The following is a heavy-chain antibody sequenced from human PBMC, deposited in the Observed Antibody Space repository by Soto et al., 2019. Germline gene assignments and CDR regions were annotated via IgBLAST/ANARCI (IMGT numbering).Heavy chain of an antibody. CDR1: GGTFSTFP. CDR3: ARGKVERRVPDVMDV. D-gene: IGHD1-1*01. J-gene: IGHJ6*02. CDR2: IIPVFGVP. Sequence: GASVKVSCKASGGTFSTFPISWVRQAPGQGLEWMGGIIPVFGVPNYAQTFQGRVTITADESTSTAYMVLTSLRYEDTAVYYCARGKVERRVPDVMDVWGQGTTVTVSS. V-gene: IGHV1-69*13.